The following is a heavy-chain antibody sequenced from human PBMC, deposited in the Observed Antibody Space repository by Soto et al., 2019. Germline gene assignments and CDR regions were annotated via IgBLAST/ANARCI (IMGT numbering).Heavy chain of an antibody. CDR2: ISYDGNNK. CDR1: GFNFSSYG. CDR3: AKEQYTYSFDS. D-gene: IGHD6-6*01. V-gene: IGHV3-30*18. Sequence: QVHLVESGVGVVQPGRSLRLSCAASGFNFSSYGMHWVRQAPGKGLEWVAVISYDGNNKYYADSVKGRFNISRDNSKITMYLQVTSLRAEEAAAYYCAKEQYTYSFDSLGQGTLVIVSS. J-gene: IGHJ4*02.